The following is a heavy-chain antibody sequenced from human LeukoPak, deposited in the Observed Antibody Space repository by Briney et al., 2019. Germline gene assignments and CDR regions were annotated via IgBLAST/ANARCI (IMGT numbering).Heavy chain of an antibody. Sequence: PSQTLSLTCTVSGGSISSGDYYWTWIRQPPGKGLEWIGYIYYSGSTNYNPSLKSRVTISVDTSKNQFSLKLSSVTAADTAVYYCARHVLYIVVVVAAIALGRLLFYYYYYYVMDVWGQGTTVTVSS. CDR1: GGSISSGDYY. D-gene: IGHD2-15*01. CDR3: ARHVLYIVVVVAAIALGRLLFYYYYYYVMDV. CDR2: IYYSGST. V-gene: IGHV4-30-4*01. J-gene: IGHJ6*02.